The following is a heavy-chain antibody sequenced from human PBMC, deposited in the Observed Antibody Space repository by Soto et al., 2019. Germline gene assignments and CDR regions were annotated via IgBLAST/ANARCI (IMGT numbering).Heavy chain of an antibody. V-gene: IGHV3-23*01. Sequence: GGSLRLSCAASGFTFSSYVMSWVRQAPGKGLEWVSAISGSGGNTYYADSVKGRFTISRDNSKNTLFLQMNSLRAEDTALYFCAKEMGDYYDSSGSWFDPCGQGTLVTDSS. CDR1: GFTFSSYV. D-gene: IGHD3-22*01. J-gene: IGHJ5*02. CDR3: AKEMGDYYDSSGSWFDP. CDR2: ISGSGGNT.